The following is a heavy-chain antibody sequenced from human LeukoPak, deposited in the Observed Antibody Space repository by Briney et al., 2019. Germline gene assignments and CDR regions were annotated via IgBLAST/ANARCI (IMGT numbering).Heavy chain of an antibody. D-gene: IGHD3-10*01. CDR1: GGSISSYY. CDR3: ARAQKGGTTYGWFDN. V-gene: IGHV4-59*01. CDR2: INYSGST. J-gene: IGHJ4*02. Sequence: PSETLSLTCTVSGGSISSYYWSWIRQSPGKGLEWIGYINYSGSTNYSPSLKRRATISVDTSKNQFSLKLSSVTAADTAVYYCARAQKGGTTYGWFDNWGQGTLVTVSS.